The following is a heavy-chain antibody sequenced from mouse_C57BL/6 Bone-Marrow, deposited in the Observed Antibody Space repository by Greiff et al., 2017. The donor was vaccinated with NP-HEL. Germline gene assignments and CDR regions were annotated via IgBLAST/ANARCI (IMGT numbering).Heavy chain of an antibody. CDR2: IYPGSGST. J-gene: IGHJ3*01. D-gene: IGHD3-3*01. V-gene: IGHV1-55*01. CDR1: GYTFTSYW. Sequence: QVQLQQPGAELVKPGASVKMSCKASGYTFTSYWITWVKQRPGQGLEWIGDIYPGSGSTNYNEKFKSKATLTVDTSSSTAYMQLSSLTSEDSAVYYCARTGTRGTWFAYWGQGTLVTVSA. CDR3: ARTGTRGTWFAY.